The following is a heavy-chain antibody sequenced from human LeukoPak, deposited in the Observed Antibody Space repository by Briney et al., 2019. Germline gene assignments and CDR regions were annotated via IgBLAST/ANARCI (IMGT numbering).Heavy chain of an antibody. Sequence: GASVKVSCKASGYTFTSYGISWVRQAPGQGLEWMGWISAYNGNTNYAQNLQGRVTMTTDTSTSTGYMELRSLRSDDTAVYYCARDKRQQLELDYWGQGTLVTVSS. CDR3: ARDKRQQLELDY. CDR2: ISAYNGNT. D-gene: IGHD6-13*01. V-gene: IGHV1-18*01. J-gene: IGHJ4*02. CDR1: GYTFTSYG.